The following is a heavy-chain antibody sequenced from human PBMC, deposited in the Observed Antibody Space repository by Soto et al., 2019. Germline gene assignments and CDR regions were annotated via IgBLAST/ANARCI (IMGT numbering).Heavy chain of an antibody. V-gene: IGHV3-64D*08. Sequence: GGSLRLSCSASGFPFSSYTMHWVRQAPGKGLEYLSAISPNGGSAYYADSVKDRFTISRDNSKNTLYLQMNSLRPEDSAVYYCVKGGIQMVIRSSHDYWGQGTLVTVSS. D-gene: IGHD2-21*01. CDR3: VKGGIQMVIRSSHDY. CDR2: ISPNGGSA. CDR1: GFPFSSYT. J-gene: IGHJ4*02.